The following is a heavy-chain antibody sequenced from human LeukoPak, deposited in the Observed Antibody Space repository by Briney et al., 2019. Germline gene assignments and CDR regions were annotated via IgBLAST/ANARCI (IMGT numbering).Heavy chain of an antibody. CDR3: ARLSSNPYSRAYYLLHY. CDR1: GFTVSGND. Sequence: GGSLRLSCTASGFTVSGNDMSWVRQAPGKGLEWVSSISSTGANIYHAESTKGRFSVFRDNAENSLYLQLNNLRAEDTAMYFCARLSSNPYSRAYYLLHYWGQGALVTVSS. J-gene: IGHJ4*01. CDR2: ISSTGANI. D-gene: IGHD2/OR15-2a*01. V-gene: IGHV3-21*01.